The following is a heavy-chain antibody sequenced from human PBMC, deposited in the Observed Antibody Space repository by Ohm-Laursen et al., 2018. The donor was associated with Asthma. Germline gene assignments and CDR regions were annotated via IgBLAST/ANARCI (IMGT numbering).Heavy chain of an antibody. J-gene: IGHJ4*02. Sequence: SDTLSLTWTVSGSSISSYYWSWIRQPPGKGLEWIGYFFLRGNDNYNPSLRSRVTMSMGTSRDRFSLNLRSVTAADTAVYYCARVGIAARVIDYWGQGTLVTVSS. V-gene: IGHV4-59*07. CDR2: FFLRGND. CDR3: ARVGIAARVIDY. D-gene: IGHD6-6*01. CDR1: GSSISSYY.